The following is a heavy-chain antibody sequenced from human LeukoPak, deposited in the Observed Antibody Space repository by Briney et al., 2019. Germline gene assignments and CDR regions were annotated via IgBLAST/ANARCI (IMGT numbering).Heavy chain of an antibody. D-gene: IGHD3-22*01. CDR2: ISGSGGIT. CDR3: ARDKVYYYDSSGYSYYWYFDL. Sequence: GGSLRLSCAASGFTFSYYAMSWVRQAPGKGLEWVSAISGSGGITYYADSVKGRFTISRDNSKNTLYLQMNSLRAEDTAVYYCARDKVYYYDSSGYSYYWYFDLWGRGTLVTVSS. J-gene: IGHJ2*01. CDR1: GFTFSYYA. V-gene: IGHV3-23*01.